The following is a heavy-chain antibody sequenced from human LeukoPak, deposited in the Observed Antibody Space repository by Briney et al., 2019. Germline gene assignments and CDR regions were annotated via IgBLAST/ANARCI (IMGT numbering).Heavy chain of an antibody. Sequence: ASVKVSCKASGYTFTGYYMHWVRQAPGQGLEWMGWINPNSGGTNYAQKFQGRVTMTRDTSISTAYMELSRLRSDDTAVYYCARELGGGATGLDYWAREPWSPSPQ. CDR3: ARELGGGATGLDY. V-gene: IGHV1-2*02. J-gene: IGHJ4*02. D-gene: IGHD3-16*01. CDR1: GYTFTGYY. CDR2: INPNSGGT.